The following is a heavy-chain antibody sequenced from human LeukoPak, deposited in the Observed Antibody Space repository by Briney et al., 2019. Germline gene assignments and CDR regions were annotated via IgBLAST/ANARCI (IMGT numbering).Heavy chain of an antibody. Sequence: PGGSLRLSCAASGFTFSSYSMNWVRQAPGKGLEWVSSISSSSSYIYYADSVKGRFTISRDNAKNSLYLQMNSLRAEDTAVYYCARARIGDRPGYFDYWGQGTLVTVSS. CDR3: ARARIGDRPGYFDY. CDR1: GFTFSSYS. D-gene: IGHD2-21*01. J-gene: IGHJ4*02. V-gene: IGHV3-21*01. CDR2: ISSSSSYI.